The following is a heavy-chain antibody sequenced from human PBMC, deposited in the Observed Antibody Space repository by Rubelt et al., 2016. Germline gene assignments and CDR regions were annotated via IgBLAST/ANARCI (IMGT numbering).Heavy chain of an antibody. CDR1: GGSFSGYY. CDR2: INHSGST. D-gene: IGHD3-22*01. V-gene: IGHV4-34*01. CDR3: ARGYRESTMIRFRALDI. Sequence: QVQLQQWGAGLLKPSETLSLTCAVYGGSFSGYYWSWIRQPPGKGLEWIGEINHSGSTNYNPSLKSRVTISVDTSKNQFSLKLSSVTAADTAVYYCARGYRESTMIRFRALDIWGQGTMVTVSS. J-gene: IGHJ3*02.